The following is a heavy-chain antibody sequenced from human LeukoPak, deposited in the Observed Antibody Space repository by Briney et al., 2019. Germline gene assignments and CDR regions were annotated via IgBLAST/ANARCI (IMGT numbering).Heavy chain of an antibody. V-gene: IGHV4-39*01. CDR3: ARRDGSQGWFDP. D-gene: IGHD1-26*01. Sequence: NASETLSLTCTVSGGSISSSSYYWGWIRQPPGKGLEWIGSIYYSGSTYYNPSLKSRVTISVDTSKNQFSPKLSSVTAADTAVYYCARRDGSQGWFDPWGQGTLVTVSS. CDR1: GGSISSSSYY. CDR2: IYYSGST. J-gene: IGHJ5*02.